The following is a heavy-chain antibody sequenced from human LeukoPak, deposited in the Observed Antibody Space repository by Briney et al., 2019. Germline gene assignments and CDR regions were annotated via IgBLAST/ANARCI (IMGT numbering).Heavy chain of an antibody. V-gene: IGHV4-59*01. Sequence: SETLSLTCTVSGGSISGYYWSWIRQPPGGGLEWIGYIYYGGNTNYNPSLKSRVTISVDTKNQFSLNLSSVTAADTAVYYCARVPSRFGSSTWYFDLWGRGTLVAVSS. J-gene: IGHJ2*01. CDR2: IYYGGNT. CDR1: GGSISGYY. D-gene: IGHD3-10*01. CDR3: ARVPSRFGSSTWYFDL.